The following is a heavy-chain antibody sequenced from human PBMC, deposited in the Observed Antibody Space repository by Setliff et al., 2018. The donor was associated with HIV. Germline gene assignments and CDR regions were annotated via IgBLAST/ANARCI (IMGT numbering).Heavy chain of an antibody. D-gene: IGHD2-2*01. J-gene: IGHJ5*02. CDR2: VSPYNGHT. Sequence: ASVKVSFKASGYTFTNFGVGWVRQAPGQGLEWMGWVSPYNGHTKYAQRFQGRVTMSTDTSTSTIYMELTSLRSDDTAVYYCTRWSCGRATCYDSPYNWFEPWGQGTLVTVSS. CDR3: TRWSCGRATCYDSPYNWFEP. V-gene: IGHV1-18*01. CDR1: GYTFTNFG.